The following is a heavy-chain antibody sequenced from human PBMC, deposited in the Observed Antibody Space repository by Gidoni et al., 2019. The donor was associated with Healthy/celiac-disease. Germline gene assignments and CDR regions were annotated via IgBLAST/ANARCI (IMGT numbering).Heavy chain of an antibody. D-gene: IGHD2-15*01. CDR3: ARAVELYCSGGSCYSGWFDP. CDR2: IYSGGST. V-gene: IGHV3-53*04. CDR1: GFTVSSNY. Sequence: EVQLVESGGGLVQPGGSLRLSCAASGFTVSSNYMSWVRQAPGKGLEWVSVIYSGGSTYYADSVKGRFTISRHNSKNTLYLQMNSLRAEDTAVYYCARAVELYCSGGSCYSGWFDPWGQGTLVTVSS. J-gene: IGHJ5*02.